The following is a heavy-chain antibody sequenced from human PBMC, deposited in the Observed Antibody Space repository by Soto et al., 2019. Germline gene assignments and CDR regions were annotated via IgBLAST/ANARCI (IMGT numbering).Heavy chain of an antibody. Sequence: QVQLVQSGAEVKKPGSSVKVSCKASGGTFSSYTISWVRQAPGQGLEWMGRIIPILGIANYAQKFQGRVTITEDKSTSTAYMELSSLRSEDTAVYYCARGLLGYCSSTSCWDLAFDIWGQGTMVTVSS. D-gene: IGHD2-2*01. CDR2: IIPILGIA. CDR3: ARGLLGYCSSTSCWDLAFDI. CDR1: GGTFSSYT. V-gene: IGHV1-69*02. J-gene: IGHJ3*02.